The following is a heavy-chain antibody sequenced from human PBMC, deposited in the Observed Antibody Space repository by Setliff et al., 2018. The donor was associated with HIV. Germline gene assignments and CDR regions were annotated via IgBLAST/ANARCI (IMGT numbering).Heavy chain of an antibody. CDR1: GYSFARYG. D-gene: IGHD2-15*01. CDR2: ISPHYGYT. J-gene: IGHJ4*02. V-gene: IGHV1-18*01. Sequence: ASVKVSCKASGYSFARYGLSWVRQAPGQGLEWMGWISPHYGYTRYVQKFQGRITMTTDTSTTTAYMELRSLRSDDTAVYFCARTQLDCRSGGGSCYSYWGQGTQVTVSS. CDR3: ARTQLDCRSGGGSCYSY.